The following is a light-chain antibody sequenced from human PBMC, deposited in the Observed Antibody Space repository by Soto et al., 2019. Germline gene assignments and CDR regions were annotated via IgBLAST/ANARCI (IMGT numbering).Light chain of an antibody. CDR2: EGN. CDR3: SSYAGSRVL. V-gene: IGLV2-23*01. CDR1: NSDVGYYNL. J-gene: IGLJ2*01. Sequence: QSVLTQPASVSASPGQSITISCTGTNSDVGYYNLVSWYQQYPHKAPKLIIYEGNKRPSGVSNRFSGSKSGNTASLTISGLQAEDEADYYCSSYAGSRVLFGGGTKVTVL.